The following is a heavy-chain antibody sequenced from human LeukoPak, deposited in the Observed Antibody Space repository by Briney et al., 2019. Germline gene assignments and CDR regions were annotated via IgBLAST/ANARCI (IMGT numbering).Heavy chain of an antibody. V-gene: IGHV1-18*01. D-gene: IGHD5-24*01. CDR1: GYTFTTYG. CDR2: ISAYNGNT. Sequence: ASVRVSCKASGYTFTTYGITWVRQAPGQGLEWMGWISAYNGNTNYAQKLQGRVTMTTDTSTSTAYMELRSLRSDDTAVYYCARALVDGYKELGFWGRGTLVTVSS. CDR3: ARALVDGYKELGF. J-gene: IGHJ4*02.